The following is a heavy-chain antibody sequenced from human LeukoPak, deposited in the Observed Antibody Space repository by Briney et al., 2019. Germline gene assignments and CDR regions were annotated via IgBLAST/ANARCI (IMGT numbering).Heavy chain of an antibody. CDR3: ARVRYCSGGSCPYYFDY. D-gene: IGHD2-15*01. V-gene: IGHV1-8*03. J-gene: IGHJ4*02. Sequence: ASVKVSCKASGYTFTSYDINWVRQATGQGLEWMGWMNPNSGSTGYAQKFQGRVTITRNTSISTAYMELSSLRSEDTAVYYCARVRYCSGGSCPYYFDYWGQGTLVTVSS. CDR1: GYTFTSYD. CDR2: MNPNSGST.